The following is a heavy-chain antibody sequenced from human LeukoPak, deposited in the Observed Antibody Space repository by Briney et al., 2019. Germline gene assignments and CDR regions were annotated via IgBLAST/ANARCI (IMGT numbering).Heavy chain of an antibody. CDR1: RDSIDSYF. Sequence: SETLSLTCTLSRDSIDSYFWTWISQPRGKGPEWIGYMYTSGPANYNPSLKGRVTISGDTSTNVFSLNVMSVTAADTAIYYCAALPYTTAWREYWGQGTLVTVSS. CDR3: AALPYTTAWREY. V-gene: IGHV4-59*13. J-gene: IGHJ4*02. D-gene: IGHD3-16*01. CDR2: MYTSGPA.